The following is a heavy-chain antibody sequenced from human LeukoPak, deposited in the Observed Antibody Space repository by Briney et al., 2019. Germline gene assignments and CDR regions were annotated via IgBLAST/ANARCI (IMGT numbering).Heavy chain of an antibody. J-gene: IGHJ4*02. CDR2: INHGGST. Sequence: PSETLSLTCAVYGGSFSGYYWNWIRQPPGKGLEWIGEINHGGSTNYNPSLKSRVTMSVDTSKNQFSLKLSSVTAADTAVYYCASLNYYDSSGTPNWGQGTLVTVSS. CDR3: ASLNYYDSSGTPN. CDR1: GGSFSGYY. V-gene: IGHV4-34*01. D-gene: IGHD3-22*01.